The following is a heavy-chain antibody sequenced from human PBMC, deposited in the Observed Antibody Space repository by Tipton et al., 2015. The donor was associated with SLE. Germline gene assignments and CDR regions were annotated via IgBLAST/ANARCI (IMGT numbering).Heavy chain of an antibody. V-gene: IGHV4-59*11. CDR2: IYYSGST. Sequence: TLSLTCTVSGGSISSHYWSWIRQPPGKGLEWIGYIYYSGSTNYNPSLKSRVTISVDTSKNQFSLKLSSVTAADTAVYYCARDSGYSSGLDYWGQGTLVIVSS. J-gene: IGHJ4*02. D-gene: IGHD5-18*01. CDR1: GGSISSHY. CDR3: ARDSGYSSGLDY.